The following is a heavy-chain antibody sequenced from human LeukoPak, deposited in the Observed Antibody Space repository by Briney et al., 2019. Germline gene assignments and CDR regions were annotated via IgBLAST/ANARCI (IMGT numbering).Heavy chain of an antibody. CDR2: ISSSSSYI. J-gene: IGHJ6*03. Sequence: GGSLRLSCAASGFTFSSYSMNWVRQAPGKGLEWVSSISSSSSYIYYADSVKGRFTISRDNAKNSLYLQMNSLRAEDTAVYYCARVGRSNYGDYYYYMDVWGKGTTVTVSS. CDR1: GFTFSSYS. D-gene: IGHD4-11*01. CDR3: ARVGRSNYGDYYYYMDV. V-gene: IGHV3-21*01.